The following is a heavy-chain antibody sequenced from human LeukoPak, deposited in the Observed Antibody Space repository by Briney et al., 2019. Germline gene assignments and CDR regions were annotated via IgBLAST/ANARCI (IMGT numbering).Heavy chain of an antibody. CDR3: ARDTPFGYSDY. V-gene: IGHV3-21*01. D-gene: IGHD3-16*01. CDR2: ISSSSSYI. Sequence: GGSLRLSCAASGFTFSSYSMNWVRQAPGKGLEWVSSISSSSSYIYYADSVKGRFTISRDNAKNSLYLQMNSLRAEDTAVYYCARDTPFGYSDYWGQGTLVTVSS. CDR1: GFTFSSYS. J-gene: IGHJ4*02.